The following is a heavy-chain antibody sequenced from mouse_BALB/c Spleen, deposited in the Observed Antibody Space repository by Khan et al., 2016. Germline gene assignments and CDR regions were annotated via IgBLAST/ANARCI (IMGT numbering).Heavy chain of an antibody. CDR2: IDPANGNT. J-gene: IGHJ3*01. Sequence: VQLQQSGAELVKPGASVKLSCTASGFNIKDTYMHWVKQRPEQGLEWIGRIDPANGNTKYDPKFQGKSTITADTSSNTAYLQLSSLTSEDTAVYYCARSHYDYDVGCDYWGQGTLVTVSA. CDR3: ARSHYDYDVGCDY. V-gene: IGHV14-3*02. D-gene: IGHD2-4*01. CDR1: GFNIKDTY.